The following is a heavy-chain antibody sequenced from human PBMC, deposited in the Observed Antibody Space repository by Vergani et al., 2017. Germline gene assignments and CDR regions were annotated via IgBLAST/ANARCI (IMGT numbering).Heavy chain of an antibody. CDR3: TRSECSGTTCYGHYFDL. D-gene: IGHD2-15*01. CDR2: IKSDGRT. Sequence: EVQLVESGGGLVQPGRSLRLSCSASGFRFTTYYMSWVRQAPGKGLEWVSVIKSDGRTSYAESVRGRFTISRDTSRNAVYLQMNILRVEDTGVYYCTRSECSGTTCYGHYFDLWGHGILVTVSS. CDR1: GFRFTTYY. V-gene: IGHV3-66*02. J-gene: IGHJ4*01.